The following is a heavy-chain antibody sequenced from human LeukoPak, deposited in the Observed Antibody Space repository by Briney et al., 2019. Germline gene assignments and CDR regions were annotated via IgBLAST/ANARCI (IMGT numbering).Heavy chain of an antibody. CDR3: ARVRFLEWLDAFDT. V-gene: IGHV1-2*02. CDR1: GYTFTGYY. CDR2: INPNSGGT. D-gene: IGHD3-3*01. Sequence: ASVKVSCKASGYTFTGYYMHWVRQAPGQGLEWMGWINPNSGGTNYAQKFQGRVTMTRDTSISTAYMELSRLRSDDTAVYYCARVRFLEWLDAFDTWGQGTMVTVSS. J-gene: IGHJ3*02.